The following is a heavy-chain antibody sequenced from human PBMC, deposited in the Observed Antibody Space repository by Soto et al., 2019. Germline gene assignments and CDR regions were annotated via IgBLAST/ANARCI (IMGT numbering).Heavy chain of an antibody. D-gene: IGHD6-6*01. CDR1: GYTFTSYD. J-gene: IGHJ6*02. CDR3: ARALIQLGRGLSNGMDV. CDR2: MNPNSGNT. V-gene: IGHV1-8*01. Sequence: ASVKVSCKASGYTFTSYDINWVRQATGQGLEWMGWMNPNSGNTGYAQKFQGRVTMTRNTSISTAYMELSSLRSEDTAVYYCARALIQLGRGLSNGMDVWGQGTTVTVSS.